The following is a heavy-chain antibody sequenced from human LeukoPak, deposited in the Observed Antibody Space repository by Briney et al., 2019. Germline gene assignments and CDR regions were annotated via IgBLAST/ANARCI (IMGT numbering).Heavy chain of an antibody. V-gene: IGHV4-34*01. J-gene: IGHJ4*02. CDR1: GGSFSGYY. D-gene: IGHD3-3*01. CDR2: INHSGST. Sequence: PSETLSLTCAVYGGSFSGYYWSWIRQPPGKGLEWIGEINHSGSTNYNPSLKSRVTISVDTSKNQFFLKLSSVTAADTAVYYCARARITIFGVVIPYYFDYWGQGTLVTVSS. CDR3: ARARITIFGVVIPYYFDY.